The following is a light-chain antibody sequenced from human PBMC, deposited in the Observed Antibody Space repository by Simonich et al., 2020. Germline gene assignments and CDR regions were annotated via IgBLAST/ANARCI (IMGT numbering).Light chain of an antibody. CDR3: SSYTSSSSVV. J-gene: IGLJ2*01. CDR2: DVS. Sequence: QSALTQPASVSGSPGQSITISCTGPSSDVGGYNYVSWYQQNPGKAPKLMIYDVSNRPSGVSNRFSGSKSGNTASLTISGLQAEDEADYYCSSYTSSSSVVFGGGTKLTVL. CDR1: SSDVGGYNY. V-gene: IGLV2-14*03.